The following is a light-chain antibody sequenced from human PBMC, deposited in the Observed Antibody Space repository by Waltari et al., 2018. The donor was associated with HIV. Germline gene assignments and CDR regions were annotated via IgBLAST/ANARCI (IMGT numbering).Light chain of an antibody. V-gene: IGLV1-47*01. CDR2: RNN. J-gene: IGLJ3*02. CDR1: SSNIGSTD. CDR3: AVWDDSLSGPV. Sequence: QSVLTQPPSASGTHGQRVTISCSGSSSNIGSTDISWYQQLPGPAPKLLIYRNNQRPSGVPDRFSGSKSGTSASLAISGLRSDDEADYYCAVWDDSLSGPVFGGGTKLTVL.